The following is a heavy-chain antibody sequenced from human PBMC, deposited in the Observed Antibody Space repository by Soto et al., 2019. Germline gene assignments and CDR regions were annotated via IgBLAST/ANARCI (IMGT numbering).Heavy chain of an antibody. CDR2: IYYSGST. CDR3: ATASHDRSTYYLAY. CDR1: GASISSGDYY. D-gene: IGHD3-22*01. V-gene: IGHV4-30-4*01. J-gene: IGHJ4*02. Sequence: QVQLQESGPGLVKPSQALSLTCAVSGASISSGDYYWTWIRQPPGKGLEWIGSIYYSGSTYYNPSLKSRVTTSVGTSTNQSSLKLSSVTAADTAVYYCATASHDRSTYYLAYWGQGTLVTVSS.